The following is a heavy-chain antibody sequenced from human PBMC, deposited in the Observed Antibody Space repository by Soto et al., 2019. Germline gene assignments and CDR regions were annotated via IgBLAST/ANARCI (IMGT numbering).Heavy chain of an antibody. J-gene: IGHJ4*02. V-gene: IGHV3-74*01. CDR1: GFTFSDHW. Sequence: GGSLRLSCAASGFTFSDHWVHWVRQSPGEGLVWVSRINTDGSTTSYADSVKGPFTISRDNVKNTLFMQMNSLRAEYTAVYFCAREDSIIIPAVSDFWGQGTLVTVSS. D-gene: IGHD2-2*01. CDR3: AREDSIIIPAVSDF. CDR2: INTDGSTT.